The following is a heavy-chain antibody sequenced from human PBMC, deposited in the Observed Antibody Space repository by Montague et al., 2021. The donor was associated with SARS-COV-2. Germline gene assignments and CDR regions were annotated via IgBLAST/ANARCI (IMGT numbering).Heavy chain of an antibody. J-gene: IGHJ6*02. V-gene: IGHV2-70*11. CDR1: GFSHSTSGMC. CDR2: IDWDGDK. Sequence: PALVKPTQTLTLTRTFSGFSHSTSGMCMTWIRQPPGKALEWLARIDWDGDKYYNTSLKSRLTISKDTSKNLVVLTMTNMDPVDTATYYCARGPSDTYYYNGMDVWGRGTTVTVSS. CDR3: ARGPSDTYYYNGMDV.